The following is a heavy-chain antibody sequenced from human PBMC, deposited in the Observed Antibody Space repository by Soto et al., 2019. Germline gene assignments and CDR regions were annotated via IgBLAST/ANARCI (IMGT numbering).Heavy chain of an antibody. CDR2: IWYDGSNK. V-gene: IGHV3-33*01. CDR1: GFTFSSYG. D-gene: IGHD5-12*01. J-gene: IGHJ6*02. Sequence: GGSLRLSCAASGFTFSSYGMHWVRQAPGKGLEWVAVIWYDGSNKYYADSVKGRFTISRDNSKNRLDLQMNSLRAEDTAVYYCASYSGYDFGYYYGMDVWGQGTTVTVSS. CDR3: ASYSGYDFGYYYGMDV.